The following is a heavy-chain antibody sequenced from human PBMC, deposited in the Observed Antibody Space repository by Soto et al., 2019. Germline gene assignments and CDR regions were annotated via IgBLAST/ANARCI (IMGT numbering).Heavy chain of an antibody. CDR3: ARDRGVVTSGSAYYFDY. Sequence: QVQLVQSGPEVKKPGASVKVSCKATDYTFRSYGVTWVRQAPGQGLEWMGWISGYNGNTDYSQKLQGRVTMTTDTSTSTVYMVLRRLGSADTAVYYCARDRGVVTSGSAYYFDYWGQGTLVTVSS. CDR2: ISGYNGNT. V-gene: IGHV1-18*01. CDR1: DYTFRSYG. J-gene: IGHJ4*02. D-gene: IGHD2-8*02.